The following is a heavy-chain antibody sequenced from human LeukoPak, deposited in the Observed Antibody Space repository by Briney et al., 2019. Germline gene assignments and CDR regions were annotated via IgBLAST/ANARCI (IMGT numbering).Heavy chain of an antibody. CDR1: GGSFSGCY. J-gene: IGHJ4*02. Sequence: PSETLSLTCAVYGGSFSGCYWSWIRQPPGKGLEWIGEINRSGSTNYNPSLKSRVTISVDTSKNQFSLKLSSVTAADTAVYYCAREAGGYFDYWGQGTLVTVSS. D-gene: IGHD6-13*01. V-gene: IGHV4-34*01. CDR2: INRSGST. CDR3: AREAGGYFDY.